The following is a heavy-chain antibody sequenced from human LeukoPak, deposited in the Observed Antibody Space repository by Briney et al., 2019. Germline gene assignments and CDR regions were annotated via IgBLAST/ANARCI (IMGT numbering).Heavy chain of an antibody. D-gene: IGHD3/OR15-3a*01. V-gene: IGHV3-23*01. Sequence: GGSLRLSCAASGFTFNTYAMSWVRQAPGKGLEWVSAISSSGGSTFHADSVKGRFTISRDNSKNTLYLQMNNLKAEDTAVYYCAKGWTSIKYGYWGQGTLVTVSS. CDR2: ISSSGGST. CDR3: AKGWTSIKYGY. CDR1: GFTFNTYA. J-gene: IGHJ4*02.